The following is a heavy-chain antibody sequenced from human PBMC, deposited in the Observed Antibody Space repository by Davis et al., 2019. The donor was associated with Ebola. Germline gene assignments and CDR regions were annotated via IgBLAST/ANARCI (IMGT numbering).Heavy chain of an antibody. J-gene: IGHJ4*02. CDR1: GFTFSNAW. V-gene: IGHV3-48*02. Sequence: GGSLRLSCAASGFTFSNAWMSWVRQAPGKGLEWVSYISRSSSTIYYAGSVKGRFTISRDNAKNSLYLQMNSLRDEDTAVYYCAREIAVAGTECDYWGQGTLVTVSS. CDR2: ISRSSSTI. CDR3: AREIAVAGTECDY. D-gene: IGHD6-19*01.